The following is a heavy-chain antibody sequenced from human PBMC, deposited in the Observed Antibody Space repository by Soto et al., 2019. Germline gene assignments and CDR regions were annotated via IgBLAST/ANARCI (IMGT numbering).Heavy chain of an antibody. Sequence: QVQLQQWGAGLLKPSETLSLTCAVYGGSFRGYYWSWIRQPPGKGLEGIAEMNHSGSTNYNPSLKSRVTISVDTSNNQFSLKLSSVTAADTAVYYGARALYSSGWYYAFDIWGQGTVVIVSS. V-gene: IGHV4-34*01. J-gene: IGHJ3*02. CDR2: MNHSGST. CDR3: ARALYSSGWYYAFDI. CDR1: GGSFRGYY. D-gene: IGHD6-19*01.